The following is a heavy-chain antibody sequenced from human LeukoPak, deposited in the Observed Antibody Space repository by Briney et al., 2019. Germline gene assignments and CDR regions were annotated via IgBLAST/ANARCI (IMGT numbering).Heavy chain of an antibody. J-gene: IGHJ4*02. V-gene: IGHV3-23*01. Sequence: PGGSLRLSCAASRFTFSTYAVNWVRQAPGKGLEWVSTISGSGDSTYYADSVKGRFTISRDNSKDTPYLQMSSVRVDDTAVYYCARDRGRYYDSRGFYWGYYFDSWGQGILVTVST. CDR2: ISGSGDST. CDR1: RFTFSTYA. CDR3: ARDRGRYYDSRGFYWGYYFDS. D-gene: IGHD3-22*01.